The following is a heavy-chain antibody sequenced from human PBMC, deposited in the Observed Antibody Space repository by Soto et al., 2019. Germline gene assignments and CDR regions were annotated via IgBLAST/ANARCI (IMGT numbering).Heavy chain of an antibody. CDR1: GGTFSSYA. J-gene: IGHJ3*01. V-gene: IGHV1-69*13. CDR2: IIPIFGTA. Sequence: ASVKVSCKASGGTFSSYAISWVRQAPGQGLEWMGGIIPIFGTANYAQKFQGRVTITADESTSTAYMELNSLSAEDSAVYYCAREHCRDGVCADAFDLWGQGTMVTV. D-gene: IGHD2-8*02. CDR3: AREHCRDGVCADAFDL.